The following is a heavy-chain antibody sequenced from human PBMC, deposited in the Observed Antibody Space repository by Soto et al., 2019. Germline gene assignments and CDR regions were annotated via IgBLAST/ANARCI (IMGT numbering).Heavy chain of an antibody. CDR2: IYWDDDK. CDR1: GFSLSTRGLG. V-gene: IGHV2-5*02. Sequence: QITLKESGPALVKPTQTLTLTCTFSGFSLSTRGLGVAWIRQPPGKALEWLALIYWDDDKRYSPSLKSRLTITKDTSKNQVVLTMTNMDPVDTAPYYCARMGGGYFDYWGQGTLVTVSS. CDR3: ARMGGGYFDY. D-gene: IGHD3-16*01. J-gene: IGHJ4*02.